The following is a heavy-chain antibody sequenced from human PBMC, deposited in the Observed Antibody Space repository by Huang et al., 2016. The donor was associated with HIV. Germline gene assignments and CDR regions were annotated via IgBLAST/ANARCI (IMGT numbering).Heavy chain of an antibody. J-gene: IGHJ4*02. CDR1: GFTFSSDW. CDR2: INSDGGST. V-gene: IGHV3-74*01. D-gene: IGHD6-19*01. Sequence: DVQLVESGGGLVQPGGSLRLSCAASGFTFSSDWLHWVRQAPGKGLVWVSRINSDGGSTSYADSVKGRFTISRDNAKNTLYLQMNSLRAEDTAVYYCARDSQQWLVEDYWGQGTLVTVSS. CDR3: ARDSQQWLVEDY.